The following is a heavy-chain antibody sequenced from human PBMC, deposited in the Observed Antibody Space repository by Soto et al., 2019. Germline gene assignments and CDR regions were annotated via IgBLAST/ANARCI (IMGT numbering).Heavy chain of an antibody. V-gene: IGHV5-51*01. CDR1: GYSFTSYW. D-gene: IGHD5-12*01. CDR2: IYPGDSDT. J-gene: IGHJ6*02. Sequence: KGSGYSFTSYWIGWVRQMPGKGLEWMGIIYPGDSDTRYSPSFQGQVTISADKSISTAYLQWSSLKASDTAMYYCARQPDIVATITSYYYGMDVWGQGTTVTVSS. CDR3: ARQPDIVATITSYYYGMDV.